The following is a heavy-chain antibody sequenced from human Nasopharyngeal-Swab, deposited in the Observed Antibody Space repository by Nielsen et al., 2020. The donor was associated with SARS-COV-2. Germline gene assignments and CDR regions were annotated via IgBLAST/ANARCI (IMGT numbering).Heavy chain of an antibody. CDR1: GFTFSTCA. J-gene: IGHJ4*02. D-gene: IGHD3-22*01. CDR2: ISNDGSNK. Sequence: GGSLRLSCAASGFTFSTCAMNWVRQAPGKGLEWVAVISNDGSNKYYADSAKGRFTISRDNSKNTLYLQMNSLRTEDTAVYYCAKYYFDSSGYYYFDYWGQGTLVPSPQ. CDR3: AKYYFDSSGYYYFDY. V-gene: IGHV3-30*18.